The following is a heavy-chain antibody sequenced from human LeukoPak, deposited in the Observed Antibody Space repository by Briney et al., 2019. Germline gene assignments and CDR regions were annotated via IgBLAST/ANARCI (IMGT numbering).Heavy chain of an antibody. CDR3: ARGNLDGYYFDY. D-gene: IGHD3/OR15-3a*01. Sequence: PSETLSLTCAVYGGFLSGYYWSWIRQPPGKGLEWIGEIHYSGATNYGPSLKSRATISADKSNNRLSLRLTSVTGADTAVFYCARGNLDGYYFDYWGQGTQVTVSS. CDR1: GGFLSGYY. V-gene: IGHV4-34*01. CDR2: IHYSGAT. J-gene: IGHJ4*02.